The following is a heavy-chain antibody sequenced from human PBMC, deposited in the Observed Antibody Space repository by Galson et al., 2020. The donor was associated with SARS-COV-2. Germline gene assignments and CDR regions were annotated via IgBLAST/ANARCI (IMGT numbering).Heavy chain of an antibody. J-gene: IGHJ1*01. CDR1: GFPFSAYA. D-gene: IGHD6-13*01. V-gene: IGHV3-23*01. CDR3: AKAGHGNWYSEFFLH. Sequence: GGSLRLSCAASGFPFSAYAFTWVRQAPGKGLEWVSTISGSGLSTYYADSVQGRFTISRDDSRNTLYLQMNSLRLEDTALYFCAKAGHGNWYSEFFLHWGQGTLVTVYS. CDR2: ISGSGLST.